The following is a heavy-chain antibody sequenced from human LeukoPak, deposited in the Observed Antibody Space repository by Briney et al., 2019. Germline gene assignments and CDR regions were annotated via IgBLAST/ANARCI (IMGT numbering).Heavy chain of an antibody. CDR1: GFTFSSYS. J-gene: IGHJ4*02. Sequence: GGSLRLSCTASGFTFSSYSMNWVRQAPGQGLEWVSYISTSSSTIYNADSVKGRFTISRDDAENSLYLQMNSLRVEDTAVYYCARDPPSGGFDSWGQGTLVTVSS. CDR3: ARDPPSGGFDS. V-gene: IGHV3-48*01. CDR2: ISTSSSTI. D-gene: IGHD3-16*01.